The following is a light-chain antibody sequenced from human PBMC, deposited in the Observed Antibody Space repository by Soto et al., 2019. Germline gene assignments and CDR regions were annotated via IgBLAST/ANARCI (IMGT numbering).Light chain of an antibody. CDR1: QSVSSSY. J-gene: IGKJ1*01. Sequence: EFVLTQSPGTLSLSPGERATLSCRASQSVSSSYLAWYQQKPGQAPRLLIYDTSNRATGIPARFSGSGSGTEFTLTISSLQSEDFAVYYCQQCDNWPRTFGQGTKVDI. V-gene: IGKV3-15*01. CDR2: DTS. CDR3: QQCDNWPRT.